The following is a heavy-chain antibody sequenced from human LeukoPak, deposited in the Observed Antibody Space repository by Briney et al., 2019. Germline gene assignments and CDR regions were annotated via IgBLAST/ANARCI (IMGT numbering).Heavy chain of an antibody. V-gene: IGHV3-20*04. CDR3: AKEAGVATQMFDAFDI. J-gene: IGHJ3*02. CDR2: INWNGGST. CDR1: GFTFDDYG. Sequence: PGGSLRLSCAASGFTFDDYGMSWVRQAPGKGLEWVSGINWNGGSTGYADSVKGRFTISRDNSKNTLYLQMNSLRAEDTAVYYCAKEAGVATQMFDAFDIWGQGTMVTVSS. D-gene: IGHD5-12*01.